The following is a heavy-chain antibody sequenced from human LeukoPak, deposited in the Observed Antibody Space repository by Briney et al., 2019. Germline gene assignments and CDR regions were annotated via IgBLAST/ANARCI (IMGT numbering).Heavy chain of an antibody. CDR1: GGTFSSYA. Sequence: ASVKVSCKASGGTFSSYAISWVRQAPGQGLEWMGGIIPIFGTANYAQKFQGRVTITTDESTSTAYMELSSLRSDDTAVYYCARGYSSSWSYLRDWGQGTLVTVSS. J-gene: IGHJ4*02. CDR2: IIPIFGTA. CDR3: ARGYSSSWSYLRD. D-gene: IGHD6-13*01. V-gene: IGHV1-69*05.